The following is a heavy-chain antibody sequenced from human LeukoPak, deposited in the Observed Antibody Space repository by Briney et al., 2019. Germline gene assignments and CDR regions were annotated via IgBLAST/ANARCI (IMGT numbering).Heavy chain of an antibody. CDR2: IRSKANSYAT. J-gene: IGHJ5*02. V-gene: IGHV3-73*01. CDR1: GFTFSGSA. CDR3: TRRDCSGGSCYPGGRLDP. Sequence: GGSLRLSCAASGFTFSGSAMHWVRQASGKGLEWVGRIRSKANSYATAYAASVKGRFTISRDDSKSTAYLQMNSLKTEDTAVYYCTRRDCSGGSCYPGGRLDPWGQGTLVTVSS. D-gene: IGHD2-15*01.